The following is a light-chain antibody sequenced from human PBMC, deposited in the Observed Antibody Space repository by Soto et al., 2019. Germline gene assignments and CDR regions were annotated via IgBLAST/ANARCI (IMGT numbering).Light chain of an antibody. CDR1: QSINSW. CDR3: QQYHRYSRT. J-gene: IGKJ1*01. Sequence: DIQMAQSPSTLSASLVYRFTVTCRASQSINSWLAWYQQKPGKAPKLLIYDASSLQSGVPSRFTGSGFGTEFTLTISSLQPDDFATYYCQQYHRYSRTFGQGTKVDIK. V-gene: IGKV1-5*01. CDR2: DAS.